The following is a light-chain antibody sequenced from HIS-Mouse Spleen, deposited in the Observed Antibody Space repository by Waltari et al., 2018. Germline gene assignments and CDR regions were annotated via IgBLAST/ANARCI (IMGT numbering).Light chain of an antibody. Sequence: QSVLTQPPSASGTPGQRVTIPCSGSSSNIGSNYVYWYQQLPGTAPKLLIDRNNQRPSGVPDRFSGSKSGTSASLAISGLRSEDEADYYCAAWDDSLSAWVFGGGTKLTVL. CDR1: SSNIGSNY. CDR2: RNN. CDR3: AAWDDSLSAWV. V-gene: IGLV1-47*01. J-gene: IGLJ3*02.